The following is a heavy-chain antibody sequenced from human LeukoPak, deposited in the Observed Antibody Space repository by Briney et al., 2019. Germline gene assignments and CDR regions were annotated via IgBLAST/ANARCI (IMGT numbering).Heavy chain of an antibody. D-gene: IGHD3-9*01. CDR1: GFTFSSYA. J-gene: IGHJ4*01. V-gene: IGHV3-23*01. CDR3: AKMNVLTGYYTPNFDF. CDR2: VRGSGSST. Sequence: GGSLRLSCAASGFTFSSYAMSWVRQAPRKGLEWVSVVRGSGSSTDYADSVKGRFTISRDNSKNTLYLQMSSLSAEGSAVYYCAKMNVLTGYYTPNFDFWGQEPWSPSPQ.